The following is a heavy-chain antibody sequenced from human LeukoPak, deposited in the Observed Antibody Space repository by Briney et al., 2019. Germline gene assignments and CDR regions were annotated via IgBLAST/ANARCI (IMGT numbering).Heavy chain of an antibody. Sequence: GGSLRLACAASGFTFSSYWMSWVRQAPGKGLEWVSAISGSGGSTYYADSVKGRFTISRDNSKNTLYLQMNSLRAEDTAVYYRAKDHSSGWSHAFDIWGQGTMVTVSS. V-gene: IGHV3-23*01. CDR3: AKDHSSGWSHAFDI. CDR2: ISGSGGST. D-gene: IGHD6-19*01. J-gene: IGHJ3*02. CDR1: GFTFSSYW.